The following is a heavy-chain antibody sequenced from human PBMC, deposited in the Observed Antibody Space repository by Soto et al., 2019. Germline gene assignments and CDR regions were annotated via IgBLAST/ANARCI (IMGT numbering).Heavy chain of an antibody. CDR1: GYTFTNYG. CDR2: ISAYSGHT. V-gene: IGHV1-18*01. J-gene: IGHJ4*02. CDR3: ARRPHLADNVELDY. D-gene: IGHD6-19*01. Sequence: VQLVQSGAEVKKPGASVTVSCKASGYTFTNYGINWVRQAPGQGLEWMGWISAYSGHTNYAQKPQDRVTMTTDTSTSTAYMELRSLRSDDTAVYYCARRPHLADNVELDYWGQGTLVTVSS.